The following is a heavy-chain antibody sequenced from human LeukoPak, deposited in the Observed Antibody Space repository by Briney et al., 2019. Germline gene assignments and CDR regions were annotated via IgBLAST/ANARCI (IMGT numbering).Heavy chain of an antibody. Sequence: PGGSLRLPCAASGFPFVDYAMAGVRQAPGKGRGGGSTIIGGGGSTYYADSVKGRFTISRDNSKNTLYLQMNSLRAEDTAVYYCANGGDRGYIVVVPAAMPVYWGQGTLVTVSS. D-gene: IGHD2-2*01. J-gene: IGHJ4*02. CDR1: GFPFVDYA. CDR2: IIGGGGST. CDR3: ANGGDRGYIVVVPAAMPVY. V-gene: IGHV3-23*01.